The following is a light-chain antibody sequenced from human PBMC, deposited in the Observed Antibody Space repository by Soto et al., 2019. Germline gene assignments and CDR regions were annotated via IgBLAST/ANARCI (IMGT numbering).Light chain of an antibody. J-gene: IGKJ2*01. Sequence: EIVMTQSPATLSLSPGARAALSCRASQSINSELAWYQQKPGQPPRLLIYGASTRATGVPARFTGSESGSEFTLTISGLQSEDFAVYYCQQGHNWPLTFGQGTMLEI. V-gene: IGKV3-15*01. CDR3: QQGHNWPLT. CDR2: GAS. CDR1: QSINSE.